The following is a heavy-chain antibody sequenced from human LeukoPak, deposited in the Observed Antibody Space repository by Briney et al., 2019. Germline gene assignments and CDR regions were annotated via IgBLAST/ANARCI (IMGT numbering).Heavy chain of an antibody. D-gene: IGHD3-3*01. V-gene: IGHV3-48*03. CDR2: LSSSGSAF. J-gene: IGHJ4*02. Sequence: GGSLRLSCEDSGFTFRSYEMNWVQQAPGKGLEWIAYLSSSGSAFSYADSMKGRFTIARDNAKNSVYLEMNSLRADDTAVYYCARSARLMKGVVEVTALDDWGQGTLVTVSS. CDR1: GFTFRSYE. CDR3: ARSARLMKGVVEVTALDD.